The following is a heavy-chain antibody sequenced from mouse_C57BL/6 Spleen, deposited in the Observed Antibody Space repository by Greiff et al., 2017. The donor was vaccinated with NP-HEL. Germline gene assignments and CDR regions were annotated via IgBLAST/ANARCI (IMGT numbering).Heavy chain of an antibody. J-gene: IGHJ2*01. CDR1: GYTFTSYW. D-gene: IGHD1-1*01. CDR2: IYPGSGST. Sequence: QVQLQQPGAELVKPGASVKMSCKASGYTFTSYWITWVKQRPGQGLEWIGDIYPGSGSTNYNEKFKSKATLTVDTSSSTAYMPLSSLTSEDSAVYYCARSYYYGSRGYFDYWGQGTTRTVSS. CDR3: ARSYYYGSRGYFDY. V-gene: IGHV1-55*01.